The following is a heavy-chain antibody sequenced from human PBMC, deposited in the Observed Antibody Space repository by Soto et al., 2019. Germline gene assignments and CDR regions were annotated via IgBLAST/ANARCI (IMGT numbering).Heavy chain of an antibody. D-gene: IGHD1-26*01. CDR2: ISGSGGST. CDR1: GLTFSSYA. V-gene: IGHV3-23*01. CDR3: AKFGDSGSYFSAFDI. J-gene: IGHJ3*02. Sequence: GGSLRLSCAASGLTFSSYAMSWVRQAPGKGLEWVSAISGSGGSTYYADSVKGRFTISRDNSKNTLYLQMNSLRAEDTAVYYCAKFGDSGSYFSAFDIWGQGTMVTVSS.